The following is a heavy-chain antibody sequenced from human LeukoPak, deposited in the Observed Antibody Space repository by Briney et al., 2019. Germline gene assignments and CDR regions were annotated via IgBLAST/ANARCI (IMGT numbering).Heavy chain of an antibody. CDR2: IYYSGST. V-gene: IGHV4-59*08. J-gene: IGHJ5*02. D-gene: IGHD3-3*01. CDR1: GGSISSYY. CDR3: ARLKTYYDFWSGSGWFDP. Sequence: SETLSLTCTVSGGSISSYYWSWIRQPPGKGLEWTGYIYYSGSTKYNPSLKSRVTISVDTSKNQFSLKLSSVTAADTAVYYCARLKTYYDFWSGSGWFDPWGQGTLVTVSS.